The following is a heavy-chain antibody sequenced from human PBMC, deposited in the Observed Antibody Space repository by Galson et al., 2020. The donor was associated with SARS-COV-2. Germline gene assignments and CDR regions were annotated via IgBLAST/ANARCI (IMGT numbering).Heavy chain of an antibody. CDR1: GFTFSSYA. CDR2: ISGSGGST. Sequence: GESLKISCAASGFTFSSYAMRWVRQAPGKGLEWVSAISGSGGSTYYADSVKGRFTISRDNSKNTLYLQMNSLRAEDTAVYYCAKDLAVVVIAIADYWGQGTLVTVSS. CDR3: AKDLAVVVIAIADY. J-gene: IGHJ4*02. D-gene: IGHD2-21*01. V-gene: IGHV3-23*01.